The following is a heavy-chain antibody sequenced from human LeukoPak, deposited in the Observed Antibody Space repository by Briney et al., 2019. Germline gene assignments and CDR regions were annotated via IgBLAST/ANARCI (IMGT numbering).Heavy chain of an antibody. CDR3: ARGDGSGPRCDP. CDR1: GFTFSSYE. D-gene: IGHD3-10*01. Sequence: GGSLRLSCAASGFTFSSYEMNWVRQAPGKGLEWVSYISSSGSTIYYADSVNGRFTISRDNAKNSLYLQMNSLRAEDTAVYYCARGDGSGPRCDPWGQGTLVTVS. J-gene: IGHJ5*02. CDR2: ISSSGSTI. V-gene: IGHV3-48*03.